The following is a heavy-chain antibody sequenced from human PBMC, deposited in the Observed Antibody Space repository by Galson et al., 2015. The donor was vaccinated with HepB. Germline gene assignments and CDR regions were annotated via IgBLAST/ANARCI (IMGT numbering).Heavy chain of an antibody. D-gene: IGHD6-6*01. J-gene: IGHJ6*03. CDR1: GFTFSSVA. CDR2: ISGDGGST. V-gene: IGHV3-64D*06. Sequence: SLRLSCAASGFTFSSVAMHWVRQAPVKGLEYVSAISGDGGSTFYADSVKGRFTISRDNSKNMLYLQMSGLRAEDTALYYCVRTTAARPTYYYYMDVWGRGTTVTVSS. CDR3: VRTTAARPTYYYYMDV.